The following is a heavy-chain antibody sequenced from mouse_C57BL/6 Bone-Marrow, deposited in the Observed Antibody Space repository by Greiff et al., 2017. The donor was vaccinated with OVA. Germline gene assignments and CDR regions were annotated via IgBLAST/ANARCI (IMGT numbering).Heavy chain of an antibody. CDR3: ARGELWVRRRSYGYVDV. CDR1: GYTFTSYW. CDR2: INPSNGGT. J-gene: IGHJ1*03. Sequence: QVQLQQSGTELVKPGASVKLSCKASGYTFTSYWMHWVKQRPGQGLEWIGNINPSNGGTNYNEKFKSKATLTVDKSSSTAYMQRSSLTSEDSAVDYCARGELWVRRRSYGYVDVWGTGTTVTVSS. D-gene: IGHD2-14*01. V-gene: IGHV1-53*01.